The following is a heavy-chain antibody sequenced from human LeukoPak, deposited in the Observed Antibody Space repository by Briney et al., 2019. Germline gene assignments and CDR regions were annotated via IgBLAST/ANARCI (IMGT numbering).Heavy chain of an antibody. Sequence: PGGSLRLSCAASGVTVSRNYMSWVRQAPKKGLEWVSVIYSGGDTYYADSVKGRFTISRHNSWDTLYLQMNSLSAEDTAVYFCAREGDQYGMDVWGQGTTVTVSS. CDR3: AREGDQYGMDV. D-gene: IGHD3-16*01. J-gene: IGHJ6*02. CDR2: IYSGGDT. V-gene: IGHV3-53*04. CDR1: GVTVSRNY.